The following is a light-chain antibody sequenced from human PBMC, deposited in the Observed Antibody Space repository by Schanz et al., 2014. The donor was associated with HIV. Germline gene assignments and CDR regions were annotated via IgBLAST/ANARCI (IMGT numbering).Light chain of an antibody. Sequence: QSALTQPASVSGSPGQSITISCTGTSSDVGSYNLVSWYQQHPGKAPKLMIYEVTNRPSGVSHRFSASKSGNTAFLTISGLQAEDEADYYCSSYTVSGARGVIVGTGTKLTVL. CDR1: SSDVGSYNL. J-gene: IGLJ1*01. CDR2: EVT. V-gene: IGLV2-23*02. CDR3: SSYTVSGARGVI.